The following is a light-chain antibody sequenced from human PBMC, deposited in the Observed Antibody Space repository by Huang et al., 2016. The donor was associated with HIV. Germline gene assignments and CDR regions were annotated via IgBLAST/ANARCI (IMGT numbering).Light chain of an antibody. CDR2: AAS. CDR1: QGISSY. V-gene: IGKV1-9*01. J-gene: IGKJ1*01. Sequence: IQLTQSPSSLSASVGDRVTIACRASQGISSYLAWYQEKSGKAPKLLIYAASTLESGVPSRFSGSGSGTDFTLTISSLQSEDFAAYYCQQLNSYPRTFGQWTKVEIK. CDR3: QQLNSYPRT.